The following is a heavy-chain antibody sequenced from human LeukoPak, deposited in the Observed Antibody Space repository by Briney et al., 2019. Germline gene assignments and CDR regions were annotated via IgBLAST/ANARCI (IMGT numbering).Heavy chain of an antibody. V-gene: IGHV4-39*01. CDR2: IYYSGST. CDR3: ARHITMIVVVISTLNWFDP. J-gene: IGHJ5*02. CDR1: GGSISSSSYY. D-gene: IGHD3-22*01. Sequence: SETLSLTCTVSGGSISSSSYYWGWIRQPPGKGLEWIGSIYYSGSTYYNPSLKSRVTISVDTSKNQFSLKLSSVTAADTAVYYCARHITMIVVVISTLNWFDPWGQGTLVTVSS.